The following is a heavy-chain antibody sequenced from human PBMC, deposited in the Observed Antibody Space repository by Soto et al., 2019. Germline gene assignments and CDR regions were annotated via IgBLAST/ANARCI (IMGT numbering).Heavy chain of an antibody. CDR3: GAGQYFSCY. D-gene: IGHD6-13*01. J-gene: IGHJ4*02. CDR2: ISYDGSDK. Sequence: QVQLVASGGGVVQPGRSLRLSCAASGFTFSSYGMHWVRQAPGKGLEWVALISYDGSDKYYADSVKGRFTISRDNSKNTLYLQMNSLRVEDTAVYYCGAGQYFSCYWGQGTLVTVSS. V-gene: IGHV3-30*03. CDR1: GFTFSSYG.